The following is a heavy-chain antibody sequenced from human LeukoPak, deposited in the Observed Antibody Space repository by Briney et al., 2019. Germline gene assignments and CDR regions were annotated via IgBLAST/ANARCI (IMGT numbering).Heavy chain of an antibody. CDR2: INPNSGGT. CDR1: EYSFTDYY. CDR3: ARVTAAHSWGRPVDYFEY. D-gene: IGHD3-16*01. Sequence: GASVKVSCKASEYSFTDYYIHWVRQAPGQGLEWMGWINPNSGGTNYAQKFQGRVTMSRDTSISTAYMELRSLRSDDTAVYYCARVTAAHSWGRPVDYFEYWGQGTLLTVSS. V-gene: IGHV1-2*02. J-gene: IGHJ4*02.